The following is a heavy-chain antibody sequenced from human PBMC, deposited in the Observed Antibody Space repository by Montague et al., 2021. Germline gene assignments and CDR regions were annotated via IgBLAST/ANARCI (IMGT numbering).Heavy chain of an antibody. V-gene: IGHV3-30-3*01. J-gene: IGHJ4*03. CDR1: GFTFSTYN. CDR2: LLYDGNNE. Sequence: SLRLSCAASGFTFSTYNIHWVRQAPGKGLEWVAALLYDGNNECYADSVKGRFTFSRDNSKNTLYLQMNSLRAEDTAVYYCARGGGGYLDYWGQGTLVTVSS. CDR3: ARGGGGYLDY. D-gene: IGHD3-10*01.